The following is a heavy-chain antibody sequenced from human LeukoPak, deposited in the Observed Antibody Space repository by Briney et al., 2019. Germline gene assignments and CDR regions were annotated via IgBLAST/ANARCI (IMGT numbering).Heavy chain of an antibody. D-gene: IGHD6-13*01. V-gene: IGHV5-51*01. CDR3: ARPSDVAAAGYWYFDL. CDR2: IYPGDSDT. CDR1: GYSFTSYW. J-gene: IGHJ2*01. Sequence: LGESLKISCKGSGYSFTSYWIGWVRQMPGKGLEWMGIIYPGDSDTRYSPSFQGQVTISADKSISTAYLQWSSLKASDTAMYYCARPSDVAAAGYWYFDLWGRGTLVTVSS.